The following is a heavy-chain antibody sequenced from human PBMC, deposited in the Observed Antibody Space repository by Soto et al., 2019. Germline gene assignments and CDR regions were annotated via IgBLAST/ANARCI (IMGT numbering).Heavy chain of an antibody. Sequence: ASVKVSCNASGYTFTSYDINWVRQATGQGLEWMGWMNPNSGNTGYAQKFQGRVTMTRNTSISTAYMELSSLRSEDTAVYYCARGGYDYDFWSGSTAFDIWGQGTMVTVSS. D-gene: IGHD3-3*01. CDR3: ARGGYDYDFWSGSTAFDI. J-gene: IGHJ3*02. CDR2: MNPNSGNT. CDR1: GYTFTSYD. V-gene: IGHV1-8*01.